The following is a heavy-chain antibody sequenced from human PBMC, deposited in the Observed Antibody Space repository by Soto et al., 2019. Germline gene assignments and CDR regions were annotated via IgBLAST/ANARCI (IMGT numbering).Heavy chain of an antibody. J-gene: IGHJ6*02. Sequence: SETLSLTCTVSGGSVSSGSYYWSWIRQPPGKGLEWIGYIYYSGSTNYNPSLKSRVTISVDTSKNQFSLKLSSVTAADTAVYYWARTRITMVGGGIGAHYYYYGMDVWGQGTTVTVSS. D-gene: IGHD3-10*01. CDR1: GGSVSSGSYY. V-gene: IGHV4-61*01. CDR2: IYYSGST. CDR3: ARTRITMVGGGIGAHYYYYGMDV.